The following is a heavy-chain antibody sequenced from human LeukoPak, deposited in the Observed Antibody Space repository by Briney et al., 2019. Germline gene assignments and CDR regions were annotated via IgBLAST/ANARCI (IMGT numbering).Heavy chain of an antibody. J-gene: IGHJ4*02. CDR3: ARGGFMLWAYLRFDY. V-gene: IGHV4-4*07. CDR2: IHTSAST. CDR1: GGSISSYF. Sequence: SETLSLTCSVSGGSISSYFWSWLRQPAGKGLEWIGRIHTSASTEYNPSLKSRVTMSVDTSKNQFSLQLSSVTAADTAVYYCARGGFMLWAYLRFDYWGQGTLVTVSS. D-gene: IGHD2-2*01.